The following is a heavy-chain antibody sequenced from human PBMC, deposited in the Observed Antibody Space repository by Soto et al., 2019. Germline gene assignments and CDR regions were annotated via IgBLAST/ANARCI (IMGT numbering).Heavy chain of an antibody. D-gene: IGHD1-26*01. Sequence: SETLSLTCTVSGGSISSYYWSWIRQPPGKGLEWIGYIYYSGSTNYNPSLKSRVTISVDTSKNQFSLKLSSVTAADTAVYYCAGDKGPWRVGATGYYYYGMDVWGQGTTVTVSS. J-gene: IGHJ6*02. V-gene: IGHV4-59*01. CDR1: GGSISSYY. CDR2: IYYSGST. CDR3: AGDKGPWRVGATGYYYYGMDV.